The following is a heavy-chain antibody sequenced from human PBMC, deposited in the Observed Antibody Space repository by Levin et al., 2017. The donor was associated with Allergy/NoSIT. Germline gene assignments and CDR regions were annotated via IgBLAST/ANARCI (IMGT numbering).Heavy chain of an antibody. V-gene: IGHV3-48*03. CDR1: GFTFTNFE. D-gene: IGHD4-23*01. CDR2: INLRGTTM. Sequence: PGGSLRLSCEASGFTFTNFEMNWVRQAPGRGLEWISYINLRGTTMYYADSVRGLFTISRDNSKDSVFLRMASLTAEDTGIYYCASQVSHHYSGPGYYFDNWGQGTLVTVSS. CDR3: ASQVSHHYSGPGYYFDN. J-gene: IGHJ4*02.